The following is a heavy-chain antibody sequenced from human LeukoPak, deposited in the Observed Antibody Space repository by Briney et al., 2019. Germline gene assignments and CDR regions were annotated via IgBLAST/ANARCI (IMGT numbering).Heavy chain of an antibody. CDR1: GYSISSGYY. Sequence: PSETLSLTCAVSGYSISSGYYWGWIRQPPGKGLEWIGSIYHSGSTYYNPSLKSRVTISVDTSKNQFSLKLNSVTAADTAVYFCAAGWGIDSFDFWGHGTLVIVSS. J-gene: IGHJ3*01. CDR2: IYHSGST. V-gene: IGHV4-38-2*01. CDR3: AAGWGIDSFDF. D-gene: IGHD6-19*01.